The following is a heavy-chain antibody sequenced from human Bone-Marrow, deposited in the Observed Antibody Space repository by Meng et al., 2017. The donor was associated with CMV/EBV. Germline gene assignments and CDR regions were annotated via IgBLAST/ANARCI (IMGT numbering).Heavy chain of an antibody. Sequence: SETLSLTCTVSGGSISSYYWSWIRQPPGKGLEWIGSIYYSGSTYYNPSLKSRVTISVDTSKNQFSLKLSSVTAADTAVYYCLVEWLLSQYWGQGTLVTVSS. CDR2: IYYSGST. J-gene: IGHJ4*02. V-gene: IGHV4-59*05. CDR3: LVEWLLSQY. CDR1: GGSISSYY. D-gene: IGHD3-3*01.